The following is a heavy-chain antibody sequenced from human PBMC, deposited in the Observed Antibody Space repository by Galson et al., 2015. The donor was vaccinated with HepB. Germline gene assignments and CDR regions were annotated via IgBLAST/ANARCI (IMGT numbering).Heavy chain of an antibody. CDR3: AAVGATNHRTIGRFDY. J-gene: IGHJ4*02. Sequence: SVKVSCKASGSTFTSSAMQWVRQARGQRLEWIGWIVVGSGNTNYAQKFQERVTITRDMSTSTAYMELSSLRSEDTAVYYCAAVGATNHRTIGRFDYWGQGTLVTVSS. D-gene: IGHD1-26*01. CDR1: GSTFTSSA. CDR2: IVVGSGNT. V-gene: IGHV1-58*02.